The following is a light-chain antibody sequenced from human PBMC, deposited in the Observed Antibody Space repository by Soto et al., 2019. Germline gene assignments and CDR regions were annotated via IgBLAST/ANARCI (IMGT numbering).Light chain of an antibody. J-gene: IGLJ1*01. Sequence: QSVLTQPPSASGTPGQRVTISCSGSSSNIGSNTVNWYQQLPGTAPKLLIYSNNQQPSGVPDRFSGSKSGTSASLAISGLQSEDEADYYCAAWDDSLNGFYVVGTGTQLTV. CDR3: AAWDDSLNGFYV. CDR1: SSNIGSNT. V-gene: IGLV1-44*01. CDR2: SNN.